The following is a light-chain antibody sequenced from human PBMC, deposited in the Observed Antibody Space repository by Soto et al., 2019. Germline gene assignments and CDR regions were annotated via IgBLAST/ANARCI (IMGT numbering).Light chain of an antibody. J-gene: IGKJ1*01. CDR1: QSVSSIS. Sequence: EIVLTQSPGTLSLSPGERATLSCRASQSVSSISLAWYQQKPGQAPRLLMYGASSRATGIPDRFSGSGSGPDFTLPISRLEPEDSAVYYCQQYGSSSWTFGQGTKVEIK. CDR3: QQYGSSSWT. CDR2: GAS. V-gene: IGKV3-20*01.